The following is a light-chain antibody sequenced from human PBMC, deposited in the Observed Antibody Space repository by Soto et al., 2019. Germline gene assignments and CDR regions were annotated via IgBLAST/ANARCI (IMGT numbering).Light chain of an antibody. CDR2: SNN. V-gene: IGLV1-44*01. J-gene: IGLJ2*01. CDR1: SSNIGSNT. CDR3: AAWDDSLNVV. Sequence: QSVLTQPPSASGTPGQRVTISCSGSSSNIGSNTVNWYQQLPGTAPKLLIYSNNQRPSGDPDRFSGSKSGTSASLAISGLQFEDEADYYCAAWDDSLNVVFGGGTKLTVL.